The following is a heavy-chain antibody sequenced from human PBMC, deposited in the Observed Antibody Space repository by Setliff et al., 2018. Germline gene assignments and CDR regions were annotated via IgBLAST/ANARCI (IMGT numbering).Heavy chain of an antibody. CDR2: TIPIFGST. Sequence: GASVKVSCKASGGTFSSYGISWVRQAPGQGLEWMGGTIPIFGSTNYAQKFQDRVTIITDESTSTAYMELSSLRTEDTAMYYCAREGVDTRSSTDYRYYMDVWGKGTTVTVSS. CDR3: AREGVDTRSSTDYRYYMDV. CDR1: GGTFSSYG. J-gene: IGHJ6*03. V-gene: IGHV1-69*05. D-gene: IGHD5-18*01.